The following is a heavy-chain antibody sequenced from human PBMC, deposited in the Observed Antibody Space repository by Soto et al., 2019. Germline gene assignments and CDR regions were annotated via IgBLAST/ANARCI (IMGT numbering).Heavy chain of an antibody. V-gene: IGHV3-30*18. D-gene: IGHD6-13*01. CDR1: GFTFSGNG. CDR2: ISYDGTKK. CDR3: AKDVDSSGWSPSGLDFDY. Sequence: GGSLRLSCAASGFTFSGNGMHWVRQAPGKGLEWVAFISYDGTKKYYVDSVKGRFTISRDDSKNTLYLQMNSLRAEDTAVYYCAKDVDSSGWSPSGLDFDYWGQGTLVTVSS. J-gene: IGHJ4*02.